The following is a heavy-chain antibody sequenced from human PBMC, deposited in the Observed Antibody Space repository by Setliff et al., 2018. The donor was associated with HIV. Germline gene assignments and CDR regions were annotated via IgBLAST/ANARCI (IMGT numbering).Heavy chain of an antibody. V-gene: IGHV1-69*05. Sequence: GASVKVSCKASGGTFSSYAISWVRQAPGQGLEWMGGIIPIFGTTNYAQKFQGRVTITTDESTTTAYMELSGLRSEDTAVYYCARDFGGYCSSMSCPGLFGPWGQGTLVTVSS. CDR3: ARDFGGYCSSMSCPGLFGP. CDR2: IIPIFGTT. D-gene: IGHD2-2*01. CDR1: GGTFSSYA. J-gene: IGHJ5*02.